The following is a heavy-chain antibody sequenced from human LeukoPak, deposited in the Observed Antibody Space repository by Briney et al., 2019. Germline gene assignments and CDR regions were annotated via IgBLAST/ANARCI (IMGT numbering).Heavy chain of an antibody. CDR3: AKDPYYDFWSGYLPLDP. CDR1: GFNFSSYV. V-gene: IGHV3-23*01. CDR2: ISGSGGST. D-gene: IGHD3-3*01. J-gene: IGHJ5*02. Sequence: GGSLRLSCAASGFNFSSYVMSWFRQPPGKGLEWVSAISGSGGSTYYADSVKGRFTISRDNSKNTLYPQMNSLRAEDTAVYYCAKDPYYDFWSGYLPLDPWGQGTLVTVSS.